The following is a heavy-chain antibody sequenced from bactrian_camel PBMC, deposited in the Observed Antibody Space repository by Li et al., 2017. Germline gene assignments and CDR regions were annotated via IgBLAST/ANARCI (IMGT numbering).Heavy chain of an antibody. CDR2: AYIGGTT. CDR3: AADSPFACISWSFYRY. Sequence: VQLVESGGGSVQPGGSLSLSCEVSTAAFPRLFMAWFRQAPGKEREGVGSAYIGGTTYYHDSVKGRFTISQDNANNTIYLQMDSLKPEDTAMYYCAADSPFACISWSFYRYWGQGTQVTVS. V-gene: IGHV3S53*01. J-gene: IGHJ4*01. D-gene: IGHD6*01. CDR1: TAAFPRLF.